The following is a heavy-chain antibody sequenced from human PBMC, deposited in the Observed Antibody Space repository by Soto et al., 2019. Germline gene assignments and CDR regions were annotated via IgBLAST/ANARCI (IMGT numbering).Heavy chain of an antibody. D-gene: IGHD2-2*01. J-gene: IGHJ4*02. V-gene: IGHV4-39*01. CDR3: PRLDYTPSCSY. Sequence: QLHLQESGPGLVKPSETLSLTCTVSGGSISGSSYYWGWIRQPPGKGLEWIGSIYYSGSTYYNPSLKSRVAIPVATSRNRCRLKPSSVTALDTALYSCPRLDYTPSCSYWGQGTLVTVSS. CDR1: GGSISGSSYY. CDR2: IYYSGST.